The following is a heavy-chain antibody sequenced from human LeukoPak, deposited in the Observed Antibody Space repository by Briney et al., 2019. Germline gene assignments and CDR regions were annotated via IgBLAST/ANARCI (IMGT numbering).Heavy chain of an antibody. V-gene: IGHV3-21*01. CDR3: ARAITYYYDSSGYYFDY. J-gene: IGHJ4*02. CDR2: ISSSSSYI. Sequence: GGSLRLSCAASGFTFSSYSMNWVRQAPGKWLEWVSSISSSSSYIYYADSVKGRFTISRDNAKNSLYLQMNSLRAEDTAVYYCARAITYYYDSSGYYFDYWGQGTLVTVSS. CDR1: GFTFSSYS. D-gene: IGHD3-22*01.